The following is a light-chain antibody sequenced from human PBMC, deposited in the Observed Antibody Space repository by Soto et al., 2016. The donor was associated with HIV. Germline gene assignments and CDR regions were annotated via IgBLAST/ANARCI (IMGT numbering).Light chain of an antibody. V-gene: IGKV1-17*01. CDR1: QGITSD. Sequence: DIQMTQSPSSLSASIGDRVTITCRASQGITSDLGWYQQKPGKAPKRLIYSASSLQSGVPSRFSGSGSGTEFTLTIGSLQPEDFAAYYCLQHHSYPLSFGGGTKVEIK. J-gene: IGKJ4*01. CDR3: LQHHSYPLS. CDR2: SAS.